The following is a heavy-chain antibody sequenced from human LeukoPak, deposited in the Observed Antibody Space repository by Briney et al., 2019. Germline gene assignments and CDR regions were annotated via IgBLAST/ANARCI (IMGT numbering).Heavy chain of an antibody. D-gene: IGHD6-19*01. CDR2: IGSSGPFI. CDR1: GFTFTTYS. V-gene: IGHV3-21*01. CDR3: ARDTSVVGTLRYFDY. J-gene: IGHJ4*02. Sequence: GGSLRLSCAASGFTFTTYSMNWVRHAPGKGLEWVSSITGSSSIGSSGPFIYYADSVRGRFAISSDDAKNSLLLQMNSLRAEHTAVYYCARDTSVVGTLRYFDYWGQGALVTVSS.